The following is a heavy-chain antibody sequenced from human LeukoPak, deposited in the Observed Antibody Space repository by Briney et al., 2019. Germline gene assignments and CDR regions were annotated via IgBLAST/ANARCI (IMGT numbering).Heavy chain of an antibody. CDR2: IQYSGIT. Sequence: SETLSLTCSVSGGFTSNYYWSWIRQSPGKGLEWIGYIQYSGITNSNLSLKSRVTISVDTSKNQFSLKLSSVTAADTAVYYCARESPRYYDALGWFDPWGQGTLVTVSS. V-gene: IGHV4-59*01. CDR3: ARESPRYYDALGWFDP. J-gene: IGHJ5*02. D-gene: IGHD3-3*01. CDR1: GGFTSNYY.